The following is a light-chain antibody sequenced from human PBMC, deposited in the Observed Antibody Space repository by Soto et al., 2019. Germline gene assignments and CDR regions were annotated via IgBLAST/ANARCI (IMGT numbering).Light chain of an antibody. V-gene: IGKV1-39*01. CDR2: AAS. Sequence: DIQMTQSPSSLSASVGERVTIICRASQSISNYLNWYQHKPGKAPNLLIYAASTLQSGVPSRFSGSRSGTDFTLTITHLQHEDFASYYCLQSYSSPPTFGQGTKLEIK. J-gene: IGKJ2*01. CDR3: LQSYSSPPT. CDR1: QSISNY.